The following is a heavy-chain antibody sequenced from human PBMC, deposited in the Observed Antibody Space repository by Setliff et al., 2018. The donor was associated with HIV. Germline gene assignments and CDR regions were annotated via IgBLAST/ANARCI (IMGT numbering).Heavy chain of an antibody. D-gene: IGHD3-22*01. V-gene: IGHV4-39*02. CDR2: IHYTGRT. CDR3: ARVMHYYDSFWVLWRENYFDS. J-gene: IGHJ4*01. CDR1: GGPITGSPYY. Sequence: SETLSLTCTVSGGPITGSPYYWGWIRRPPVKGLEWIASIHYTGRTYYNPSLKSRVSTSVDTSKNHLSLKLTSVTAADTAVYYCARVMHYYDSFWVLWRENYFDSWGRGTLVTVSS.